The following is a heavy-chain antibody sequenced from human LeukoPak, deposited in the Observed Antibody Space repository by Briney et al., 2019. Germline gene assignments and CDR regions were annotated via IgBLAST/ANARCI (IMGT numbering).Heavy chain of an antibody. Sequence: GGSLRLSCAASGFTFSSYWMSWVRQAPGKGLEWVANIKQDGCEKYYVDSVKGRFTISRDNAKNSLYLQMNSLRAEDTAVYYCASPGWYRLPTEYYFDYWGQGTLVTVSS. D-gene: IGHD2-15*01. V-gene: IGHV3-7*01. CDR3: ASPGWYRLPTEYYFDY. CDR2: IKQDGCEK. J-gene: IGHJ4*02. CDR1: GFTFSSYW.